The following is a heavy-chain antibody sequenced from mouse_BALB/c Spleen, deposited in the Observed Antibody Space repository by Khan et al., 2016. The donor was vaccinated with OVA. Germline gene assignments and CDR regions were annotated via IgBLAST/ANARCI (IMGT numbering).Heavy chain of an antibody. CDR1: GFTFSTHA. CDR2: ISTGDTYT. CDR3: ARPPITTVVATSYWFFDV. V-gene: IGHV5-9-1*01. Sequence: EVMLVESGGGLVKSGGSLKLSCAASGFTFSTHAMSWVRQTPEKRLEWVATISTGDTYTYYPDSVKGRFTISRDNAKNTLYLQMSSLRSEDTAMYYCARPPITTVVATSYWFFDVWGAGTTVTVST. J-gene: IGHJ1*01. D-gene: IGHD1-1*01.